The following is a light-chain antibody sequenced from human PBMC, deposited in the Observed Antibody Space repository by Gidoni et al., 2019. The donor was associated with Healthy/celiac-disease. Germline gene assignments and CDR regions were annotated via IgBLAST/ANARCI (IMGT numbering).Light chain of an antibody. J-gene: IGLJ1*01. CDR2: SNN. V-gene: IGLV1-44*01. CDR1: SPNLGSNT. CDR3: AAWDDSLNGYV. Sequence: SVLTQPPSASGSPGQGVTISLSGSSPNLGSNTVNWYQQLPGTAPKLLIYSNNQRPSGVPDRFSGSKSGTSASLAISGLQSEDEADYYCAAWDDSLNGYVFGTGTKVTVL.